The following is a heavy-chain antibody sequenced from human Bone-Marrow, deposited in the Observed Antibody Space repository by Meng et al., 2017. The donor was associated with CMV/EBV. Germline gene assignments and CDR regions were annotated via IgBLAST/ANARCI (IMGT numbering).Heavy chain of an antibody. Sequence: GESLKISCAASGFTFSSYAMHWVRQAPGKGLEWVAVISYDGSNKYYADSVKSRFTISRDNSKNTLYLQMNSLRAEDTAVYYCARTIAAAGTGDDAFDIWGQGTMVTVSS. CDR2: ISYDGSNK. CDR1: GFTFSSYA. D-gene: IGHD6-13*01. J-gene: IGHJ3*02. V-gene: IGHV3-30-3*01. CDR3: ARTIAAAGTGDDAFDI.